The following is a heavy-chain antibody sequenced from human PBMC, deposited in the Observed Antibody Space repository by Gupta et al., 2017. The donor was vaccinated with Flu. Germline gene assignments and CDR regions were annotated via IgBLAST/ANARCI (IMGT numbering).Heavy chain of an antibody. D-gene: IGHD4-17*01. J-gene: IGHJ4*02. V-gene: IGHV4-61*02. CDR1: GGSLSSGSYY. CDR3: ARGGTTVID. Sequence: QVQLQESGPGLVKPSQNLSLTCSVSGGSLSSGSYYWSWIRQPAGKGLEWIGRMFISGSTNYNPSLNSRATISIDTSKNQFSLSLQSVTAADTAVYYCARGGTTVIDWGQGTLVTVSS. CDR2: MFISGST.